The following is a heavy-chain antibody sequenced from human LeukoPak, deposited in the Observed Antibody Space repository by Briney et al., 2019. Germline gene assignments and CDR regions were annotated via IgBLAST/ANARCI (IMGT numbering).Heavy chain of an antibody. CDR1: GFTFSNAW. V-gene: IGHV3-73*01. CDR3: AKAASSSWPSYYYGMDV. CDR2: IRSKADNDAT. D-gene: IGHD6-13*01. J-gene: IGHJ6*02. Sequence: GGSLRLSCAASGFTFSNAWMSWVRQASGRGLEWVGRIRSKADNDATAYGASVKGRFTISKDNSKNTVYLQMSSLRVDDTAVYYCAKAASSSWPSYYYGMDVWGQGTTVTVSS.